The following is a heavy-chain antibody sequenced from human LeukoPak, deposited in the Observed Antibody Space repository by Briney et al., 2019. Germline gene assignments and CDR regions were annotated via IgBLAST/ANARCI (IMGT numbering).Heavy chain of an antibody. J-gene: IGHJ4*02. CDR1: GFTFSSYA. D-gene: IGHD6-13*01. Sequence: GSLRLSCAASGFTFSSYAMHWVRQAPGRGLEYVSGISRNGDSTYYANSVKGRFTISRDNSKNTLYLQMGSLRAEDMAVYYCAREYSSSWYPCFDYWGQGTLVTVSS. CDR3: AREYSSSWYPCFDY. V-gene: IGHV3-64*01. CDR2: ISRNGDST.